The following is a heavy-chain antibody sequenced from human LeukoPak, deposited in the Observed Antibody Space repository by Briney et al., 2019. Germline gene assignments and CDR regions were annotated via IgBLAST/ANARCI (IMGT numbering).Heavy chain of an antibody. V-gene: IGHV3-23*01. CDR3: AKRGVVIRVILVGFHKEAYYFDS. Sequence: GGSLRLSCAASGFDFSSCAMSWVRQAPGKGLEWVAGISDSGGRTNYADSVKGRFTISRDNPKNTLYLQMNSLRAEDTAVYFCAKRGVVIRVILVGFHKEAYYFDSWGQGALVTVSS. J-gene: IGHJ4*02. CDR2: ISDSGGRT. CDR1: GFDFSSCA. D-gene: IGHD3-22*01.